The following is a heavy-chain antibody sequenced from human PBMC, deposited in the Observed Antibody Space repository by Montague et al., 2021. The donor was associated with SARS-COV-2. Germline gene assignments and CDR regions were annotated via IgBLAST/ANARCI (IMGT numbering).Heavy chain of an antibody. CDR1: GFTFSQYP. V-gene: IGHV3-23*01. D-gene: IGHD2-15*01. CDR2: IGARGDST. Sequence: SLRLSCAASGFTFSQYPMHWVRQAPGKGLEWVSSIGARGDSTYYADSVKGRFTVSRDNSKSTLYLQMNSLRREDTAVYYCASAYILNKWYEAYWGQGTLGTVSS. CDR3: ASAYILNKWYEAY. J-gene: IGHJ4*02.